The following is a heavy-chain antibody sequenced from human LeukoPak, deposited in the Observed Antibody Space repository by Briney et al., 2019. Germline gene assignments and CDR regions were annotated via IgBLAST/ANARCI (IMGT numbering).Heavy chain of an antibody. J-gene: IGHJ4*02. Sequence: GGSLRLSCAASGFTFSRYWMSWVRQAPGKGLEWVANIEQDGSEKYYVDSVKGRFTISRDNAKNTLYLQMNSLRAEDTAVYYCARGLSGYASSLGYWGQGTLVTVSA. D-gene: IGHD6-6*01. V-gene: IGHV3-7*01. CDR3: ARGLSGYASSLGY. CDR2: IEQDGSEK. CDR1: GFTFSRYW.